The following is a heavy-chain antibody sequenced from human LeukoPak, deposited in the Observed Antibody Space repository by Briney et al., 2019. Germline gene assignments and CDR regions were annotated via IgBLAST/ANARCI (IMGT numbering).Heavy chain of an antibody. J-gene: IGHJ4*02. CDR3: ARGPYCSRTSCYFDY. CDR2: INPNSGGT. CDR1: GYTFTAYY. V-gene: IGHV1-2*02. Sequence: ASVKVSCKASGYTFTAYYMYWVRQAPGQGLEWMGWINPNSGGTNYAQKFQGRVTMTRDTSISTAYMVLSRLRSDDTAVYYCARGPYCSRTSCYFDYWDQGTLVTVSS. D-gene: IGHD2-2*01.